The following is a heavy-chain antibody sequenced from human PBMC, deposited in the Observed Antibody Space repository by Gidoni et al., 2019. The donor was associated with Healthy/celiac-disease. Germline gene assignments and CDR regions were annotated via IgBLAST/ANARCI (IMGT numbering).Heavy chain of an antibody. J-gene: IGHJ2*01. CDR2: ISGSGGST. CDR1: GFNFSSYA. Sequence: EVQLLESGGGLVQPGGSLRLSCAASGFNFSSYAMSWVRQAPGKGLEWVSAISGSGGSTYYADSVKGRFTISRDNSKNTLYLQMNSLRAEDTAVYYCAKSGGYSYGPRGYFDLWGRGTLVTVSS. D-gene: IGHD5-18*01. V-gene: IGHV3-23*01. CDR3: AKSGGYSYGPRGYFDL.